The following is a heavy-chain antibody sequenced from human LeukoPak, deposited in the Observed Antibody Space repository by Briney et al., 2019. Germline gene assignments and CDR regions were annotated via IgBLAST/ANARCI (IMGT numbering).Heavy chain of an antibody. CDR2: ISSSSSTK. D-gene: IGHD6-19*01. CDR1: GFTFSSYS. J-gene: IGHJ4*02. CDR3: ARAIAVAGTGVLI. V-gene: IGHV3-48*01. Sequence: GGSLRLSCAASGFTFSSYSMNWVRQAPGKGLEWVSYISSSSSTKYYADSVKGRFTISRDNSKNTLYLQMNSLRAEDTAVYYCARAIAVAGTGVLIWGQGTLVTVSS.